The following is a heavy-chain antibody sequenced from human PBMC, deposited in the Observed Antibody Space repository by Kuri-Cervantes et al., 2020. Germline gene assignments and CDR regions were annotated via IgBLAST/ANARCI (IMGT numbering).Heavy chain of an antibody. CDR2: ISSSGSTI. CDR1: GFTFSDYY. J-gene: IGHJ5*02. CDR3: AKDGYGDYRGGWFDP. V-gene: IGHV3-11*01. Sequence: GESLKISCAAPGFTFSDYYMSWIRQAPGKGLEWVSYISSSGSTIYYADSVKGRFTISRDNSKNTLYLQMNSLRAEDTALYYCAKDGYGDYRGGWFDPWGQGTLVTVSS. D-gene: IGHD4-17*01.